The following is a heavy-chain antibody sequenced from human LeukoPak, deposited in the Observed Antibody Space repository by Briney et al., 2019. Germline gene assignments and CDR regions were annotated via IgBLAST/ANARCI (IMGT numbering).Heavy chain of an antibody. V-gene: IGHV1-24*01. Sequence: ASVKVSCKVSGYTLTELSMHWVRQAPGKGLEWMGGFDPEDGETIYAQKFQGRVTMTEDTSTDTAYMELSRLRSDDTAVYYCARLPYCSGGSCYTDYWGQGTLVTVSS. CDR2: FDPEDGET. D-gene: IGHD2-15*01. CDR1: GYTLTELS. J-gene: IGHJ4*02. CDR3: ARLPYCSGGSCYTDY.